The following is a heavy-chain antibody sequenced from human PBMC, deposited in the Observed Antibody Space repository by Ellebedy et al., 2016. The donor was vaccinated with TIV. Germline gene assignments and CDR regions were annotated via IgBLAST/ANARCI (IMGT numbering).Heavy chain of an antibody. CDR3: ATFRRGIAAAGNYYGVDV. D-gene: IGHD6-13*01. CDR2: ISSAGSHI. CDR1: GFTFDSYT. Sequence: GESLKISCEAFGFTFDSYTMHWVRQAPGKGLQWVSAISSAGSHIFYADSVQGRFSISRVNGKNSLYLEMDSLRPEDTAVYYCATFRRGIAAAGNYYGVDVWGQGTTVTVSS. V-gene: IGHV3-21*06. J-gene: IGHJ6*02.